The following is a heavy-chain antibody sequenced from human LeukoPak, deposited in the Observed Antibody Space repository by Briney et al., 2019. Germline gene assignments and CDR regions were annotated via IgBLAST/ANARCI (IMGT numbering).Heavy chain of an antibody. Sequence: PGGSLRLSCAASGFTFSSYWMSWVRHAPGKGLEWVANIKEDGSDKNYVDSVKGRFTISRDNANNSLCLQMNSLRAEDTAVYYCTRRRPGGSQRDYWGQGTLVTVSS. CDR2: IKEDGSDK. J-gene: IGHJ4*02. CDR3: TRRRPGGSQRDY. CDR1: GFTFSSYW. V-gene: IGHV3-7*05. D-gene: IGHD1-26*01.